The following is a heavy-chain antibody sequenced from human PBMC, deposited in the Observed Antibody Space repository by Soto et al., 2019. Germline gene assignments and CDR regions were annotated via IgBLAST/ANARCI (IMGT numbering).Heavy chain of an antibody. CDR3: ERGYTGYCSGGTCYWFYT. CDR2: ISSSARHI. V-gene: IGHV3-21*01. D-gene: IGHD2-15*01. J-gene: IGHJ5*01. CDR1: GFSFSSYS. Sequence: EVQLVESGGGLVKPGGSLRLSCAASGFSFSSYSMNWVRQAPGKGLEWVSSISSSARHINYADSVKGRFTISRDNAKKSLYLQMNSLSAEATAVYYCERGYTGYCSGGTCYWFYTWGHGPMVTVSS.